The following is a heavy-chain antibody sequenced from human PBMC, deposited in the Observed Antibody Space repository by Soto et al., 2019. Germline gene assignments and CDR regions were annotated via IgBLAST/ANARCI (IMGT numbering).Heavy chain of an antibody. CDR3: AREDDFWSGYFPN. CDR2: IYHSGST. J-gene: IGHJ4*02. V-gene: IGHV4-30-2*01. Sequence: LSLTCTVSGGSISSGGYSWSWIRQPPGKGLEWIGYIYHSGSTYYNPSLKSRVTISVDRSKNQFSLKLSSVTAADTAVYYCAREDDFWSGYFPNWGQGTLVTVSS. D-gene: IGHD3-3*01. CDR1: GGSISSGGYS.